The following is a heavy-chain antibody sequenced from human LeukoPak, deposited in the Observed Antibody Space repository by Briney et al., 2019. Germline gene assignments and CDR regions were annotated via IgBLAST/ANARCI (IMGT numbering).Heavy chain of an antibody. CDR2: ISSSSSYI. D-gene: IGHD6-13*01. V-gene: IGHV3-21*01. Sequence: GGSLRLSCAASGFTFSSYSMNWVRQAPGKGLEWVSSISSSSSYIYYADSVKGRFTISRDNAKNSLYLQMNSLRAEDTAVYYCAVLSAGHFDYWGQGTLVTVSS. J-gene: IGHJ4*02. CDR1: GFTFSSYS. CDR3: AVLSAGHFDY.